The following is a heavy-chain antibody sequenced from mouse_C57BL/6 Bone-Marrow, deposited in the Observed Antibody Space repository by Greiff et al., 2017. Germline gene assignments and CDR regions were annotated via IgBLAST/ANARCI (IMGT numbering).Heavy chain of an antibody. Sequence: QVQLQQSGAELARPGASVKLSCKASGYTFTSYGISWVKQRTGQGLEWIGEIYPRSGNTYYNEKFKGKATLTADKSSSTAYMELRSLTSEDSAVYFCARRRIYYYGSSPYFDVWGTGTTVTVSS. J-gene: IGHJ1*03. CDR2: IYPRSGNT. D-gene: IGHD1-1*01. CDR3: ARRRIYYYGSSPYFDV. CDR1: GYTFTSYG. V-gene: IGHV1-81*01.